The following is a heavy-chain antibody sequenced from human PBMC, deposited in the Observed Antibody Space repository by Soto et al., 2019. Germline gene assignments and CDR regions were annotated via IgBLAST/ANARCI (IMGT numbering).Heavy chain of an antibody. J-gene: IGHJ4*02. Sequence: GGSLRLSCEASGFSFSSYGMHWVRQAPGKGLEWVAVVSYDGGNKNYADSVKGRFTISRDNSKNTLSLQMNSLRAEDTAVYYCAKDTYYYDSTGYYIFDNWGQGT. CDR1: GFSFSSYG. CDR2: VSYDGGNK. D-gene: IGHD3-22*01. V-gene: IGHV3-30*18. CDR3: AKDTYYYDSTGYYIFDN.